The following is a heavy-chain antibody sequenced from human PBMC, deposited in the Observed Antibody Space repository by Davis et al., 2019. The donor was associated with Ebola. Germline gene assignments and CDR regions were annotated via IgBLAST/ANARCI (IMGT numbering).Heavy chain of an antibody. CDR2: IKQDGSEK. CDR3: ARAYEQLAYNWFDP. CDR1: GFSLRSFW. J-gene: IGHJ5*02. D-gene: IGHD6-6*01. Sequence: GESLKISCAASGFSLRSFWMRWVRQAPGKGLEWVANIKQDGSEKYYVDSVKGRFTISRDNAKNSLYLQMNSLRAEDTAVYYCARAYEQLAYNWFDPWGQGTLVTVS. V-gene: IGHV3-7*01.